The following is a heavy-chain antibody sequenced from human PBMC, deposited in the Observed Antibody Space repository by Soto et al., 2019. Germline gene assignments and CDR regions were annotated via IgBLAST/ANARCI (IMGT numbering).Heavy chain of an antibody. V-gene: IGHV4-4*02. CDR1: GGYISSSNW. CDR2: IYHSGST. CDR3: ARVSGSYYYGMDV. J-gene: IGHJ6*02. D-gene: IGHD1-26*01. Sequence: PSETLSLTCAVSGGYISSSNWWSWVRQPPGKGLEWIGEIYHSGSTNYNPSLKSRVTISVDKSKNQFSLKLSSVTAADTAVYYCARVSGSYYYGMDVWGQGITVTVSS.